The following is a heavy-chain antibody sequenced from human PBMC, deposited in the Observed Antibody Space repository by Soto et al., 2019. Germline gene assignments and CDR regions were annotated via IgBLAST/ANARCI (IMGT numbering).Heavy chain of an antibody. J-gene: IGHJ5*01. V-gene: IGHV4-39*01. D-gene: IGHD3-10*01. CDR1: SGSISSSDYY. CDR3: ASCFGELLYGDWFDS. CDR2: IYYTGTT. Sequence: SETLSLTCTVSSGSISSSDYYWGWIRQSPGKGLEWIWIIYYTGTTYYNPSLKSRVTISVDTSKNQFSLKVTSVTAADTAVYYCASCFGELLYGDWFDSWGQGTPVTVSS.